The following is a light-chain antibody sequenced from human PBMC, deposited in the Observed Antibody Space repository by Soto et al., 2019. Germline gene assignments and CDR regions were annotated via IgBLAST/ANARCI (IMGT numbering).Light chain of an antibody. V-gene: IGKV3-20*01. CDR1: QSVGKNY. CDR3: QQYATDPLT. J-gene: IGKJ4*01. CDR2: GAS. Sequence: EIVLTQSPGTLSLSPGEGAILSCRASQSVGKNYLAWYQHKSGQAPRLLIHGASNRATGIPARFSGSGSGTDFTLTISRLEPEDFVAYYCQQYATDPLTFGGGTKVEIK.